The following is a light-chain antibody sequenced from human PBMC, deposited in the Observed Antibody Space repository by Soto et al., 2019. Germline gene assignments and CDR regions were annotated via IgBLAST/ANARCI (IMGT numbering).Light chain of an antibody. CDR2: DVS. CDR3: CSYAGSYTWV. Sequence: QYALTQPRSVSGSPGQSVTISCTGTSSDVGGYNYVSWYQQHPGKAPKLVIYDVSKRPSGVPDRFSGSKSGNTASLTISGLQAEDEADYYCCSYAGSYTWVFGGGTTLTVL. V-gene: IGLV2-11*01. CDR1: SSDVGGYNY. J-gene: IGLJ3*02.